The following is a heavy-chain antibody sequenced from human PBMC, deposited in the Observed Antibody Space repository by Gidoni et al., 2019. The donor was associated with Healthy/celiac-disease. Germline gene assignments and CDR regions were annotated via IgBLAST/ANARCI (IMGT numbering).Heavy chain of an antibody. Sequence: QVQLQESGPGLVKPSETLSLTCTVSGGSISSYYWSWIRQPPGKGLEWIGYIDYSGSTNYNPSLKSRVTISVDTSKNQFSLKLSSVTAADTAVYYCARDTRSRGMDVWGQGTTVTVSS. CDR3: ARDTRSRGMDV. J-gene: IGHJ6*02. CDR2: IDYSGST. V-gene: IGHV4-59*01. D-gene: IGHD2-2*01. CDR1: GGSISSYY.